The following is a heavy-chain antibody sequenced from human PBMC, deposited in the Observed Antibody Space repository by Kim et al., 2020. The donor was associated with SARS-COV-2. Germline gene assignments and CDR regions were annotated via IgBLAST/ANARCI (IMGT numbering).Heavy chain of an antibody. D-gene: IGHD3-10*01. CDR2: ISYDGSNK. J-gene: IGHJ6*01. CDR3: ARDTSSRLRGRTYYYYG. CDR1: GFTFSSCA. V-gene: IGHV3-30-3*01. Sequence: GGSLRLSFAASGFTFSSCAIHWVRQAPGKGLEWVAVISYDGSNKNYADSVKGRFTISRANYKTTMYLQMNSMRAEDKALYYCARDTSSRLRGRTYYYYG.